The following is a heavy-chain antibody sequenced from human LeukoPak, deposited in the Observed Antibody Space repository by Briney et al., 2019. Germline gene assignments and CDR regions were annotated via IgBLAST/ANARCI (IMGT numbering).Heavy chain of an antibody. J-gene: IGHJ3*02. Sequence: ASVKVSCKASGYTFISYGISWVRQAPGQGLEWMGWMNPNSGNTGYAQKFQGRVTMTRNTSISTAYMELSSLRSEDTAVYYCARGAGYSSSWLHDAFDIWGQGTMVTVSS. CDR2: MNPNSGNT. CDR1: GYTFISYG. V-gene: IGHV1-8*02. D-gene: IGHD6-13*01. CDR3: ARGAGYSSSWLHDAFDI.